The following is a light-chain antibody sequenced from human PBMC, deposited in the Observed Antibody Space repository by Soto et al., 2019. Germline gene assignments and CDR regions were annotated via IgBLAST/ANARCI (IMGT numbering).Light chain of an antibody. CDR1: RGISNK. CDR3: QQHSSWSPIT. J-gene: IGKJ5*01. Sequence: IRVTQSPATVSVSAGERATLSCRASRGISNKLVWYQQKLRQAPRLLLYGASTRAPGIPPRFSGSGSGTAYTITISSLLHADDAVYYCQQHSSWSPITFGEGTRLEIK. V-gene: IGKV3-15*01. CDR2: GAS.